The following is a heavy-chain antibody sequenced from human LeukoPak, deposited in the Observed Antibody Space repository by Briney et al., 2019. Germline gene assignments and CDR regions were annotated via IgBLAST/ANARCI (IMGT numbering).Heavy chain of an antibody. V-gene: IGHV1-18*01. J-gene: IGHJ4*02. CDR3: ARAWIAVAGPGTSHY. D-gene: IGHD6-19*01. CDR1: GYTFISYG. CDR2: ISPHNGNT. Sequence: ASVKVSCKASGYTFISYGINWVRQAPGQGLEWMGWISPHNGNTNYAQKLQGRVTMTTDTSTSTAYMEVRSLRSDDTAVYYCARAWIAVAGPGTSHYWGQGTLVMVSS.